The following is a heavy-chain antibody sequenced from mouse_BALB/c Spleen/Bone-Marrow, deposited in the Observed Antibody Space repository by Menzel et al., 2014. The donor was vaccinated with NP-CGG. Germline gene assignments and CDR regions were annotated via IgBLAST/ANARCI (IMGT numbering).Heavy chain of an antibody. CDR1: GYTFSSYW. J-gene: IGHJ1*01. Sequence: VKLVESGAELMNPGASVKISCKATGYTFSSYWIEWVKQRPGHGLEWIGEILPGSGSTNYNEKFKGKATFTADTSSNTAYMQLGSLTSEDSAVYYCAREDGLWYFDVWGAGTTVTVSS. V-gene: IGHV1-9*01. CDR2: ILPGSGST. D-gene: IGHD1-1*01. CDR3: AREDGLWYFDV.